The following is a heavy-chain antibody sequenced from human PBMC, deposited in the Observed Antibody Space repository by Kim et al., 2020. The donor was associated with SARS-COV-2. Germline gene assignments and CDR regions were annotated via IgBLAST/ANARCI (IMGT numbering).Heavy chain of an antibody. CDR2: ISAYGGS. D-gene: IGHD1-1*01. V-gene: IGHV3-23*01. J-gene: IGHJ4*02. CDR3: AKNWNGDY. Sequence: LSLTCAAFGFTFSSYAMGWVRQAPGKGLEWVSAISAYGGSYYADSVKGRFTISRDNSKNTLYPQMNSLRAEDTAVYYCAKNWNGDYWGQGTLVTVSS. CDR1: GFTFSSYA.